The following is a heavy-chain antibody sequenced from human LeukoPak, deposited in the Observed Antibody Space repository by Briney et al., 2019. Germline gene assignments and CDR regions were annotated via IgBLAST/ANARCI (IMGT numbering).Heavy chain of an antibody. CDR1: GFDFGDYT. CDR3: ARDIYDSGDFRGDF. V-gene: IGHV3-43*01. D-gene: IGHD3-22*01. Sequence: GGSLRLSCAVSGFDFGDYTMHWVRQPPGKGLEWVSLISWNSGSIKYTEPVKGRFTISRDNSKNSLYLQMSSLRTEDTALYYCARDIYDSGDFRGDFWGQGTLVTVSS. CDR2: ISWNSGSI. J-gene: IGHJ4*02.